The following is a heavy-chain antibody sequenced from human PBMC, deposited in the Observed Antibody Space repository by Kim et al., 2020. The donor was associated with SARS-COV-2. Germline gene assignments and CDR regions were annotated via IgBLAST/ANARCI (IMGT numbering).Heavy chain of an antibody. CDR3: ARRPPREEWLRSVYWYFDL. V-gene: IGHV4-39*07. Sequence: SETLSLICTVSGGSISSSSYYWGWIRQPPGKGLEWIGSIYYSGSTYYNPSLKSRVTISVDTSKNQFSLKLSSVTAADTAVYYCARRPPREEWLRSVYWYFDLWGRGTLVTVSS. D-gene: IGHD5-12*01. CDR1: GGSISSSSYY. CDR2: IYYSGST. J-gene: IGHJ2*01.